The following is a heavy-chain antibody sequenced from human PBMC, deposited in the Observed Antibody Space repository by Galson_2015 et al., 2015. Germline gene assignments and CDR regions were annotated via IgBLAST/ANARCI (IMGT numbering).Heavy chain of an antibody. CDR1: GFTFSSYS. CDR2: ISSSSSYI. CDR3: ARDLHCSGGSCWEY. D-gene: IGHD2-15*01. J-gene: IGHJ4*02. Sequence: SLRLSCAASGFTFSSYSMNWVRQAPGKGLEWVSSISSSSSYIYYADSVKGRFTISRDNAKNSLYLQMNSLRAEDTAVYYCARDLHCSGGSCWEYWGQGTLVTVSS. V-gene: IGHV3-21*01.